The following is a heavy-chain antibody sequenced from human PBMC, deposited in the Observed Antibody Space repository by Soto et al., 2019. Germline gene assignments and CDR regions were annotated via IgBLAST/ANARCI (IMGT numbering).Heavy chain of an antibody. Sequence: QVHLVESGGGLVKPGGSLRLSCAASGVTFSDYYMSWIRQAPGKGLEWLSYISSSGDTIYYADSVKGRFTISRDDAKNSVYLQMNSLKPEDTAVYYCASGSSPFTYWGQGSLVTVSS. J-gene: IGHJ4*02. CDR2: ISSSGDTI. CDR3: ASGSSPFTY. CDR1: GVTFSDYY. D-gene: IGHD3-10*01. V-gene: IGHV3-11*01.